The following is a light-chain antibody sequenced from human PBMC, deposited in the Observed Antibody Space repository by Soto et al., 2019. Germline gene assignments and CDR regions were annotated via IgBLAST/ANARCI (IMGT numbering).Light chain of an antibody. V-gene: IGLV2-14*01. J-gene: IGLJ1*01. CDR3: SSYTSSSTLVV. Sequence: QSALTQPASMSGSPGQSITISCTGTSSDVGGYNYVSWYQQHPGKAPKLMIYDVSNRPSRVSNRFSCSKSGNTASLTISGLQAEDEAAYYCSSYTSSSTLVVFATGTKVTVL. CDR2: DVS. CDR1: SSDVGGYNY.